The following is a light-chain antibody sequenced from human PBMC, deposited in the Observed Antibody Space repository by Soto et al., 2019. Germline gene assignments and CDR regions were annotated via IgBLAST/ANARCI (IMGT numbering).Light chain of an antibody. V-gene: IGKV1-33*01. J-gene: IGKJ5*01. CDR3: QQYYNYPIT. Sequence: DIQMTQSPSSLSASVGDRVTITCQASQNINNYLNWYQQKPGRAPKLLIYDASTLQSGVPSRFSGSESGTDFTLTISCLQSEDFATYYCQQYYNYPITFGQGTRLEI. CDR2: DAS. CDR1: QNINNY.